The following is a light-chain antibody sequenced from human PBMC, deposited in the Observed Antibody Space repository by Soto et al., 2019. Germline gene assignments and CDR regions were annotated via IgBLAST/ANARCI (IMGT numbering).Light chain of an antibody. CDR3: QQYNNWLT. CDR2: GAS. J-gene: IGKJ1*01. Sequence: EIVLTQSPGTLSLSPGERAPLSCRASQSVSSSYLAWYQQKPGQAPRLLIYGASSRATGIPDRFSGSGSGTEFTLTISSLQSEDFAVYYCQQYNNWLTFGQGTKVDIK. V-gene: IGKV3-20*01. CDR1: QSVSSSY.